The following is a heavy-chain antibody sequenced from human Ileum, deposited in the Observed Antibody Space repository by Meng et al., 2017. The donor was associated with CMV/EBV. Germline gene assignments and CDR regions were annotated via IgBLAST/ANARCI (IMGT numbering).Heavy chain of an antibody. D-gene: IGHD2-21*01. CDR1: GFTVSSNY. Sequence: GESLKISCAASGFTVSSNYMSWVRQAPGKGLEWVSVIYSGGSTYYADSVKGRFTISRDNSKNTLYLQMNNLRAEDTAVYYCARSQVNWGQGTLVTVSS. V-gene: IGHV3-66*02. CDR2: IYSGGST. J-gene: IGHJ4*02. CDR3: ARSQVN.